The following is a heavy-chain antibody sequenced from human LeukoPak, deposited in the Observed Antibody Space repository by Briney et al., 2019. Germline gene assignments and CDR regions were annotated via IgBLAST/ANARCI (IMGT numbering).Heavy chain of an antibody. D-gene: IGHD6-13*01. J-gene: IGHJ4*02. V-gene: IGHV3-7*03. CDR3: AKPYSSSWYGAYYFDY. CDR2: IKTDGSEK. Sequence: GGSLRLSCAASGFIFSSYSMSWVRQAPGKGLEWVANIKTDGSEKNYVDSVKGRFTISRDNSKNTLYLQMNSLRAEDTAVYYCAKPYSSSWYGAYYFDYWGQGTLVTVSS. CDR1: GFIFSSYS.